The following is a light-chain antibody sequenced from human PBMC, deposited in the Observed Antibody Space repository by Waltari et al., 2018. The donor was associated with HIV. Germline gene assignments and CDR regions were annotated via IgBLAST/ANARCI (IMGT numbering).Light chain of an antibody. J-gene: IGKJ1*01. CDR2: WAS. CDR3: QQYYSTPWT. Sequence: DIVMIQSPDSLTVSVGERATIHCKSSQSILYSANNKNYLTWYQQKPGQPPKLLIYWASTRESGVPDRFSGSGSGTDFTLTISSLQAEDVAVYYCQQYYSTPWTFGQGTKVEIK. CDR1: QSILYSANNKNY. V-gene: IGKV4-1*01.